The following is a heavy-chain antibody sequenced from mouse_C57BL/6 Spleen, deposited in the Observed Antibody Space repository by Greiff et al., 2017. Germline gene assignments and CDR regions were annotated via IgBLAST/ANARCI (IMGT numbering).Heavy chain of an antibody. J-gene: IGHJ2*01. CDR1: GYTFTSYW. D-gene: IGHD1-1*01. V-gene: IGHV1-5*01. CDR3: TRGDYYGSPYYFDY. CDR2: IYPGNSDT. Sequence: VQLQQSGTVLARPGASVKMSCKTSGYTFTSYWMHWVKQRPGQGLEWIGAIYPGNSDTSYNQKFKGKAKLTAVTSASTAYMELSSLTNEDSAVYYCTRGDYYGSPYYFDYWGQGTTLTVSS.